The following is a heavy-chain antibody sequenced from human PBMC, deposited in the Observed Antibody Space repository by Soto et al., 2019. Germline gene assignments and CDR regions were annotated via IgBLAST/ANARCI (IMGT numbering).Heavy chain of an antibody. CDR2: IIPIFGTA. D-gene: IGHD3-22*01. V-gene: IGHV1-69*13. CDR3: ARVGGYYDSSGYFY. Sequence: SVKVSCKASGGTFSSYAISWVRQAPGQGLEWMGGIIPIFGTANYAQKFQGRVTITADESTSTAYMELSSLRSEDTAVYYCARVGGYYDSSGYFYWGQGTLVTVSS. CDR1: GGTFSSYA. J-gene: IGHJ4*02.